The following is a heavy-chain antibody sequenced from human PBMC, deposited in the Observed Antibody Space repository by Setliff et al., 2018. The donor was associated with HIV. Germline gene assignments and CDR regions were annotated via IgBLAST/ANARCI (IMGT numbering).Heavy chain of an antibody. V-gene: IGHV4-38-2*01. Sequence: PSETLSLTCAVSGYSISSGCYWSWVRQSPGKGLEWIGEIYHTGSTNYSPSLKSRVTISVDTSKNQFSLKLSSVTAADTAVYYCARKSYYYDSGGYHNYMDVWGKGTTVTVSS. CDR2: IYHTGST. CDR3: ARKSYYYDSGGYHNYMDV. D-gene: IGHD3-22*01. CDR1: GYSISSGCY. J-gene: IGHJ6*03.